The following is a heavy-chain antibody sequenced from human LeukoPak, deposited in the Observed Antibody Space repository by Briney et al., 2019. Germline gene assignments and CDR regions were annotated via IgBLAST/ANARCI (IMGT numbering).Heavy chain of an antibody. J-gene: IGHJ5*02. D-gene: IGHD6-19*01. Sequence: SVKVSCKASGGTFSSYAISWVRQAPGQGLEWMGGIIPIFGTANYAQKFQGRVTITADESTSTAYMELSSLRSEDTAVYYCARDGSGLHKKGFDPWGQGTLVTVSS. V-gene: IGHV1-69*13. CDR1: GGTFSSYA. CDR2: IIPIFGTA. CDR3: ARDGSGLHKKGFDP.